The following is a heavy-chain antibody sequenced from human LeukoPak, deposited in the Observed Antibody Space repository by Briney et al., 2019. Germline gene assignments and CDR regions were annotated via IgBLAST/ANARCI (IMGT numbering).Heavy chain of an antibody. V-gene: IGHV4-31*03. D-gene: IGHD2-15*01. CDR1: GGSISSGGYY. J-gene: IGHJ4*02. Sequence: SQTLSLTCTVSGGSISSGGYYWTWIRQHPGKGLEWIGYIYYSGSTYYNPSLKSRVTISVDTSKNQFSLKLSSVTAADTAAYYCAREVVDVRSLDYWGQGTLVTVSS. CDR3: AREVVDVRSLDY. CDR2: IYYSGST.